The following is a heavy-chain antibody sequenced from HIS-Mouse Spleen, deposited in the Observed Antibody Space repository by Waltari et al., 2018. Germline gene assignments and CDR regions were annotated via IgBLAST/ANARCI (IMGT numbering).Heavy chain of an antibody. Sequence: EVQLVETGGGLIQPGGSLRLSCAASGFTVSSIYMSWVRQAPGKGLEWVSVIYSGGSTYYADSVKGRFTISRDNSKNTLYLQMNSLRAEDTAVYYCARVGILVLGGHAFDIWGQGTMVTVSS. CDR2: IYSGGST. CDR3: ARVGILVLGGHAFDI. V-gene: IGHV3-53*02. J-gene: IGHJ3*02. D-gene: IGHD2-8*02. CDR1: GFTVSSIY.